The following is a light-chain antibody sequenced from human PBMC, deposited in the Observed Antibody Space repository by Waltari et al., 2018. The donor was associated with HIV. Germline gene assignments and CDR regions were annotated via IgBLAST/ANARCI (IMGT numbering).Light chain of an antibody. CDR2: DVT. CDR1: SSDVGGYHY. CDR3: CAYAGNYPVL. Sequence: QSALTQPRSVSGSPGQSVTISCTGTSSDVGGYHYVSWYQQNPGKAPKFIIYDVTKRPSGVPDRFSGAKYGNKASLTISGLQAEVEADYYCCAYAGNYPVLFGGGTKLTVL. V-gene: IGLV2-11*01. J-gene: IGLJ3*02.